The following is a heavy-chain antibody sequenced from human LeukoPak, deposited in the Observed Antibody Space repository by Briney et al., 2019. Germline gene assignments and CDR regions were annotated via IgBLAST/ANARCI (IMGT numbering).Heavy chain of an antibody. CDR1: GGSISSSNW. D-gene: IGHD3-10*01. J-gene: IGHJ4*02. V-gene: IGHV4-4*02. Sequence: PSETLSLTCAVSGGSISSSNWWSWVRQPPGKGLEWIGEIYHSGSTNYNPSLKCRVTISVDKSKNQFSLKLSSVTAADTAVYYCARQGDYYYGSGSYLSYWGQGTLVTVSS. CDR2: IYHSGST. CDR3: ARQGDYYYGSGSYLSY.